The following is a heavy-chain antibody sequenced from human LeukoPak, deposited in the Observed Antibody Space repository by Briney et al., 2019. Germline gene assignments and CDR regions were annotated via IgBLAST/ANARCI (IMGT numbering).Heavy chain of an antibody. Sequence: HPGGSLRLSCTGSGFNFNMFAMNWVRQAPGQGLEWVSGLSRGGGTTNYADSVKGRFTISRDKSKNMVFLQMNSLRPEDTAVYYCAKEQRIRHCSEGVCMEGYYFDYCGQGSLVTVSS. D-gene: IGHD2-8*01. CDR2: LSRGGGTT. CDR3: AKEQRIRHCSEGVCMEGYYFDY. CDR1: GFNFNMFA. J-gene: IGHJ4*02. V-gene: IGHV3-23*01.